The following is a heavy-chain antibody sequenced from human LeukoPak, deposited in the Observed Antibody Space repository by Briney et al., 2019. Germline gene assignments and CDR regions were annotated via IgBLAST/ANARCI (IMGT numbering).Heavy chain of an antibody. D-gene: IGHD3-16*01. CDR1: GFTFSSYW. J-gene: IGHJ4*02. Sequence: PGGSLRLSCAASGFTFSSYWMHWVRQAPAKGLVWVSRINSDGSSTSYADSVKGRFTISRDNAKNTLYLQMTSLRAEDTAVYYCARGIMITFGGSLDYWGQGTLVTVSS. CDR3: ARGIMITFGGSLDY. CDR2: INSDGSST. V-gene: IGHV3-74*01.